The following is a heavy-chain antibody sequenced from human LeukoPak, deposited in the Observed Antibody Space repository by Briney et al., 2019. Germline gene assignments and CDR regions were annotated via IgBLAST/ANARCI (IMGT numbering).Heavy chain of an antibody. CDR2: INTNTENP. V-gene: IGHV7-4-1*02. J-gene: IGHJ4*02. CDR3: VGGPSRADY. D-gene: IGHD6-13*01. Sequence: ASVKVSCKASGYTFTTYLLNWVRQAPGQGLEWVGWINTNTENPTYATGFTGRFVFSLDTSVSTAYLQISSLRADDTAVYFCVGGPSRADYWGQRTLVTVSS. CDR1: GYTFTTYL.